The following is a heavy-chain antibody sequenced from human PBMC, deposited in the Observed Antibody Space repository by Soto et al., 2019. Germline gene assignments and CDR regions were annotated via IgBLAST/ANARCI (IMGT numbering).Heavy chain of an antibody. J-gene: IGHJ4*02. Sequence: SETLSLTCSVSGGSVSSGDYYWTWIRQPPGKGLEWIGYVFYTGGTHYNPSLKSRLTISVDTSKNQLSLRLTSVTAADTAVYHCAIFVSPAAIDPVFAFWGQGSLVPGSS. D-gene: IGHD2-2*01. CDR3: AIFVSPAAIDPVFAF. V-gene: IGHV4-61*08. CDR1: GGSVSSGDYY. CDR2: VFYTGGT.